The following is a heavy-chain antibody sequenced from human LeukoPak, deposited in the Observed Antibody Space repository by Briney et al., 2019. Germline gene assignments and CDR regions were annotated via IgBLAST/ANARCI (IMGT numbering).Heavy chain of an antibody. V-gene: IGHV4-34*01. CDR1: GGSFSGYY. CDR3: ARGVGFDP. J-gene: IGHJ5*02. CDR2: INHSGSI. Sequence: SETLSLTCAVYGGSFSGYYWSWIRQPPGKGLEWIGEINHSGSINYNPSLKGRVTISVDTSKNQFSLKLSSVTAADTAVYYCARGVGFDPWGQGTLVTVSS.